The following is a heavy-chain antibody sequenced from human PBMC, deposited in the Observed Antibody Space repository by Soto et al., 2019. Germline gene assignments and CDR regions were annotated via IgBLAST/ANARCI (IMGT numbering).Heavy chain of an antibody. J-gene: IGHJ4*02. CDR1: GFTFSSYA. CDR3: VKDLEYCSGGSCYLLFDY. D-gene: IGHD2-15*01. V-gene: IGHV3-64D*08. CDR2: ISSNGGST. Sequence: GGSLRLSCSASGFTFSSYAMHWVRQAPGKGLEYVSAISSNGGSTYYADSVKGRFTISRDNSKNTLYLQMSSLRAEDTAVYYCVKDLEYCSGGSCYLLFDYWGQGTLVTVSS.